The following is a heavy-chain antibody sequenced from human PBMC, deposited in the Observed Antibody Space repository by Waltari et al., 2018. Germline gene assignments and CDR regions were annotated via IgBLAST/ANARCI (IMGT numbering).Heavy chain of an antibody. V-gene: IGHV3-30*02. CDR1: GFTFSSYG. D-gene: IGHD3-3*01. J-gene: IGHJ6*03. CDR2: IRYDGSNK. Sequence: QVQLVESGGGVVQPGGSLRLSCAASGFTFSSYGMHWVRQAPGKGLEWVAFIRYDGSNKYYADSVKGRFTISRDNSKNTLYLQMNSLRAEDTAVYYCAKVPPYDFWSGYYPYYMDVWGKGTTVTISS. CDR3: AKVPPYDFWSGYYPYYMDV.